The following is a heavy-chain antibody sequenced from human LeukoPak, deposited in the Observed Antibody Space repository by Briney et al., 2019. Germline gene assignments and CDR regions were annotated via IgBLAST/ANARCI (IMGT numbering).Heavy chain of an antibody. Sequence: ASVKVSCKASGYTFTGYYMHWVRQAPGQGLEWMGWINPNSGGTNYAQKLQGRVTMTTDTSTSTAYMELRSLRSDDTAVYYCARDIRVEYYYDSSGYYGYWGQGTLVTVSS. CDR1: GYTFTGYY. J-gene: IGHJ4*02. CDR2: INPNSGGT. D-gene: IGHD3-22*01. V-gene: IGHV1-2*02. CDR3: ARDIRVEYYYDSSGYYGY.